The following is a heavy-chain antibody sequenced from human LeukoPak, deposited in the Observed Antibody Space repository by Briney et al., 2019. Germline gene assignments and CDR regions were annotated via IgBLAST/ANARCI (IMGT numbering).Heavy chain of an antibody. CDR3: AKKGGNYDYFDY. J-gene: IGHJ4*02. D-gene: IGHD3-3*01. CDR2: IRYDGSTT. Sequence: SGGSLRLSCAASGFLFDTYGMHWVRQAPGKGLEWVAYIRYDGSTTYYADSVRGRFTISRDNSKNTLYLEMNSLRAEDTAVFYCAKKGGNYDYFDYWGQGNLVTVSS. CDR1: GFLFDTYG. V-gene: IGHV3-30*02.